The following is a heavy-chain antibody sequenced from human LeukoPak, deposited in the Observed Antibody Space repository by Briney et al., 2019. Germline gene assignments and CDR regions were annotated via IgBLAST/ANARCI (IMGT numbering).Heavy chain of an antibody. Sequence: SETLSLTCTVPGGSISSSSYYWGWIRQPPGKGLEWIGSIYYSGSTYYNPSLKSRVTISVDTSKNQFSLKLSSVTAADTAVYYCARHRQQWLVTPAFDIWGQGTMVTVSS. V-gene: IGHV4-39*01. CDR3: ARHRQQWLVTPAFDI. CDR1: GGSISSSSYY. J-gene: IGHJ3*02. CDR2: IYYSGST. D-gene: IGHD6-19*01.